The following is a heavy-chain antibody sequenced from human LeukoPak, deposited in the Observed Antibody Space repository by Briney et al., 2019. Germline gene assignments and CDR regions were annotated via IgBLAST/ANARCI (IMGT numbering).Heavy chain of an antibody. CDR1: GFTFSSYW. D-gene: IGHD3-10*01. Sequence: PGGSLRLSCAASGFTFSSYWMHWVRQAPGKGLAWVSRINSDGSSTSYADSVKGRFTISRDNAKNTLYLQMNSLRAEDTAVYYCARGGWFGELVRRFGYYYYYMDVWGKGTTVTVSS. CDR2: INSDGSST. CDR3: ARGGWFGELVRRFGYYYYYMDV. V-gene: IGHV3-74*01. J-gene: IGHJ6*03.